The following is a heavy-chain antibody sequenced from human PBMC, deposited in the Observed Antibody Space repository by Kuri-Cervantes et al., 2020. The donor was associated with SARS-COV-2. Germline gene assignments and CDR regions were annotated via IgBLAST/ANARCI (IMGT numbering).Heavy chain of an antibody. CDR3: AREEGGELGEAFDY. V-gene: IGHV3-21*01. CDR1: GFTFSGYS. D-gene: IGHD7-27*01. Sequence: GESLKISCAASGFTFSGYSMNWIRQAPGKGLEWVASIASSSYYIYNADSVKGRLTISRDNAKTSVYLQMNSLKVEDTAVYYCAREEGGELGEAFDYWGQGALVTVSS. CDR2: IASSSYYI. J-gene: IGHJ4*02.